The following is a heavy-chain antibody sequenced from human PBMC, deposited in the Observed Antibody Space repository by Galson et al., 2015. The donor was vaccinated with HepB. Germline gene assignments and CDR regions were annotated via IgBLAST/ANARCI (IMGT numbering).Heavy chain of an antibody. D-gene: IGHD1-7*01. CDR2: ISSRGSYI. Sequence: SLRLSCAAAGFTFSRYSMNWVRQTPGKGLEWVSSISSRGSYIYADSVKGRFTISRDNAKNSLFLQMNSLRADDTAVYYCVRGDGNYHDAFDIWGQGTTVTVSS. CDR3: VRGDGNYHDAFDI. V-gene: IGHV3-21*01. CDR1: GFTFSRYS. J-gene: IGHJ3*02.